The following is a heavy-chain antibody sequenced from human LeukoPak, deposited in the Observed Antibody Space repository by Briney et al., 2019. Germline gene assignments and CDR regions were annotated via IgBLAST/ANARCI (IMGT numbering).Heavy chain of an antibody. CDR3: ARQGDGYKTANFDY. CDR2: IYYSGST. J-gene: IGHJ4*02. D-gene: IGHD5-24*01. V-gene: IGHV4-39*01. Sequence: PSETLSLTCTVSGGSISSNNYYWAWIRQPPGKGLEWIGTIYYSGSTYYKSSLKSRLTISVDTFKNQFSLKLTSVTAADTAVYYCARQGDGYKTANFDYWGQGTLVTASS. CDR1: GGSISSNNYY.